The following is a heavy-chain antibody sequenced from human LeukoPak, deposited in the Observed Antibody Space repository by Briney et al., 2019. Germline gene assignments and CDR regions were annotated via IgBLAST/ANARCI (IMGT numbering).Heavy chain of an antibody. CDR3: ARGFGTSWFYS. V-gene: IGHV3-48*04. CDR2: INEGSSVI. D-gene: IGHD2-2*01. CDR1: GFSFSIYS. Sequence: PGGSLRLSCAASGFSFSIYSLTWVRQAPGKGLEWIAYINEGSSVIYYAVSVEGRFTVSRDNAKNSLYLQMNSLRGDDTAVYYCARGFGTSWFYSWGQGTLVIVSS. J-gene: IGHJ5*01.